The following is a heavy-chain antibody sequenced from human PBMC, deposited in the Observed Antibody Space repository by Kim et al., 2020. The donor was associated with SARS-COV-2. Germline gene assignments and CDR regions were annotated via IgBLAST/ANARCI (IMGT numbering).Heavy chain of an antibody. CDR2: ISYGGSNK. Sequence: GGSLRLSCAASGFTFSSYAMHWVRQAPGKGLEWVAVISYGGSNKYYADSVKGRFTISRDNSKNTLYLQMNSLRAEDTAVYYCARVVVEYSYYYGMDDWGQGTTVTVSS. CDR3: ARVVVEYSYYYGMDD. CDR1: GFTFSSYA. J-gene: IGHJ6*02. V-gene: IGHV3-30-3*01. D-gene: IGHD2-15*01.